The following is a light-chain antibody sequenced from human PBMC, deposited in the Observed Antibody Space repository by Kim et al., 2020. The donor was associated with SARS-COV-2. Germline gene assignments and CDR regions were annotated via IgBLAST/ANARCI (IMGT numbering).Light chain of an antibody. J-gene: IGLJ2*01. CDR3: QVWDSSTVV. Sequence: AALEPTARITCGGNNIGSNNFNGYHQRPGQALVLVIFMDSNRPSGIPERFSGSNSGNTATLTISRAQAGDEADYYCQVWDSSTVVFGGGTQLTVL. CDR1: NIGSNN. V-gene: IGLV3-9*01. CDR2: MDS.